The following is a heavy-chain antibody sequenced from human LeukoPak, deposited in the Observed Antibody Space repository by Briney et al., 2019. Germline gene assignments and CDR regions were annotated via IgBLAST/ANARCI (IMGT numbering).Heavy chain of an antibody. CDR3: AKDWGARGCCGDYFDY. Sequence: PGGSLRLSCAASGFMFSEYGMHWVRQGPGEGLEGVAFIRSDGTNALYADSVKGRFTSSRDNTKNTVSLQMNSLRPEDTAVYYCAKDWGARGCCGDYFDYWGQGSLVIVSS. CDR2: IRSDGTNA. V-gene: IGHV3-30*02. D-gene: IGHD6-19*01. J-gene: IGHJ4*02. CDR1: GFMFSEYG.